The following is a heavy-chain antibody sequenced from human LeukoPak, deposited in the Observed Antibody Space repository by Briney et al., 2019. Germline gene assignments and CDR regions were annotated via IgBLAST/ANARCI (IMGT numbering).Heavy chain of an antibody. D-gene: IGHD1-14*01. CDR3: ARATTWGGYRNYYFDY. CDR1: GGTFSSYA. Sequence: GASVKVSCKASGGTFSSYAISWVRQAPGQGLVWMGRIIPILGIANYAQKFQGRVTITADKSTSTAYMELSSLRSEDTAVYYCARATTWGGYRNYYFDYWGQGTLVTVSS. J-gene: IGHJ4*02. V-gene: IGHV1-69*04. CDR2: IIPILGIA.